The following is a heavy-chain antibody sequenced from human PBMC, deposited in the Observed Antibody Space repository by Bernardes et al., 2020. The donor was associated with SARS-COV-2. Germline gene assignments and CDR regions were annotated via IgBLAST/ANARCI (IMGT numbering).Heavy chain of an antibody. CDR1: GFSLSTSGVG. V-gene: IGHV2-5*01. D-gene: IGHD3-3*01. CDR3: AQDTTGFLEWLFGFDP. Sequence: SGPTLVKPTQTLTLPCTFSGFSLSTSGVGVGWIRQPPVKALEWLALIYWNDDKLYSPSLKSRLTITKDTSKNQVVLTMTNMDPVDTATYYCAQDTTGFLEWLFGFDPWGQGTLVTRSS. CDR2: IYWNDDK. J-gene: IGHJ5*02.